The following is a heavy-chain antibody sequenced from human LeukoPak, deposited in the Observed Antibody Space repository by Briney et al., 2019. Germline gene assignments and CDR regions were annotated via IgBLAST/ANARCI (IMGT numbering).Heavy chain of an antibody. V-gene: IGHV3-74*01. Sequence: GGSLRLSCADSGFTFSSYWMHWVRQAPGKGVGRVSRINSEGRRTTYAGSVKAGFTISRDNAKKTLYMQMNRLRAEARRVYYCPSFPGEGGQATLASVSA. J-gene: IGHJ4*02. D-gene: IGHD2-21*01. CDR2: INSEGRRT. CDR1: GFTFSSYW. CDR3: PSFPGE.